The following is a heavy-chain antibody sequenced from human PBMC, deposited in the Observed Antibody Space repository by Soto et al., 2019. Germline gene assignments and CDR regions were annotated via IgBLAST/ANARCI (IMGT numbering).Heavy chain of an antibody. Sequence: GESLKISCAASGFTFSSYSMNWVRQAPGKGLEWVSSISSSSSYIYYADSVKGRFTISRDNAKNSLYLQMNSLRAEDTAVYYCARDYYDILTGYSLGMYFDYWGQGTLVTVSS. D-gene: IGHD3-9*01. CDR1: GFTFSSYS. CDR3: ARDYYDILTGYSLGMYFDY. J-gene: IGHJ4*02. V-gene: IGHV3-21*01. CDR2: ISSSSSYI.